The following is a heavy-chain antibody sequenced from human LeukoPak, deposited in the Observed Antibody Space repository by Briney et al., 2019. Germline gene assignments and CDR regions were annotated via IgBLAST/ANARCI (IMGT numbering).Heavy chain of an antibody. Sequence: PGGSLRLSCAASGFTLSSYAMSWVRQAPGKGLEWVSVMYSGGSTFYADSVKGRFTISRDNSKNTLYLQMNSLRAEDTAVYYCARGGSSLYAFDIWGQGTMVTVSS. J-gene: IGHJ3*02. CDR1: GFTLSSYA. CDR3: ARGGSSLYAFDI. CDR2: MYSGGST. V-gene: IGHV3-53*01. D-gene: IGHD2-2*01.